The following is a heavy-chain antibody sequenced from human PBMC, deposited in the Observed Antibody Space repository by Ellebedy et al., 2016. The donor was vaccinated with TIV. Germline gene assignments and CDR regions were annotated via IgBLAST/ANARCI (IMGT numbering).Heavy chain of an antibody. CDR2: IYPGDSDT. CDR1: GYSFTSYW. CDR3: ARLGSSSGPLSDY. Sequence: KVSCKGSGYSFTSYWIGWVRQMPGKGLEWMGIIYPGDSDTRYSPSFQGQVTISADKSISTAYLQWSSLKASDTAMYYCARLGSSSGPLSDYWGQGTLVTVSS. D-gene: IGHD6-19*01. J-gene: IGHJ4*02. V-gene: IGHV5-51*01.